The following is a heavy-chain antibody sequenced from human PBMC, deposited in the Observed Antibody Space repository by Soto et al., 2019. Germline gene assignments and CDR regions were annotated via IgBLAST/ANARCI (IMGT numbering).Heavy chain of an antibody. CDR3: ARDRGGAAAGPKWAFDI. V-gene: IGHV1-46*01. D-gene: IGHD6-13*01. CDR2: INPSGGST. J-gene: IGHJ3*02. Sequence: ASVKVSCKASGCTFTSYYMHWVRQAPGQGLEWMGIINPSGGSTSYAQKFQGRVTMTRDTSTSTVYMELSSLRSEDTAVYYCARDRGGAAAGPKWAFDIWGQGTMVTVSS. CDR1: GCTFTSYY.